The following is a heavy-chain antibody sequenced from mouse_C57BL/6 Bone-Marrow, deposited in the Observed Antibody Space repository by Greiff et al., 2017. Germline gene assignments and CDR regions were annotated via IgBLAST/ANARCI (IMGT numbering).Heavy chain of an antibody. D-gene: IGHD3-2*02. Sequence: QVQLQQPGAELVKPGASGYTFTSYWMHWVKQRPGRGLEWIGRIDPNSGGTKYNEKFKSKATLTVDKPSSTAYMQLSSLTSEDSAVYYCARRADSSGYWFAYWGQGTLVTVSA. CDR2: IDPNSGGT. CDR3: ARRADSSGYWFAY. J-gene: IGHJ3*01. CDR1: GYTFTSYW. V-gene: IGHV1-72*01.